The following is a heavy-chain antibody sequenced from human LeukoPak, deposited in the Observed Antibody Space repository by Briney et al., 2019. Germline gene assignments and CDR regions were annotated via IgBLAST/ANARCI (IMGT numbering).Heavy chain of an antibody. J-gene: IGHJ2*01. CDR3: ARHEHASSWSPPGYFDL. CDR1: DYSISNGYF. Sequence: SETLSLTCTVSDYSISNGYFWGWIRQPPGKGLEWIASIYHSGNTYYNPSLRGRVTISVDTSKNQFSLRLSSVTAADTAIYYRARHEHASSWSPPGYFDLWGRGTLVTVSS. V-gene: IGHV4-38-2*02. CDR2: IYHSGNT. D-gene: IGHD6-13*01.